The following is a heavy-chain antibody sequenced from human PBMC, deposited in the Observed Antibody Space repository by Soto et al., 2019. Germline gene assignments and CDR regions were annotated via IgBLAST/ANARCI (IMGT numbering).Heavy chain of an antibody. D-gene: IGHD6-6*01. CDR1: GFTFSSYP. J-gene: IGHJ4*02. CDR3: AKEAARPGPCDS. CDR2: ITGGATNT. Sequence: EVQLLESGGGLVQPGGSLRLSGEASGFTFSSYPMSWVRQAPGKGLEWISGITGGATNTYYADSVKGRITISRDNSKNTLYLQLNSLRAEDTAVYYCAKEAARPGPCDSWGQGTLVTVSS. V-gene: IGHV3-23*01.